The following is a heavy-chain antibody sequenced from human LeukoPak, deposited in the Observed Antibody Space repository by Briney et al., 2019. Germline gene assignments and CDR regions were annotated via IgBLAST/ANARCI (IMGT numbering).Heavy chain of an antibody. D-gene: IGHD3-10*01. CDR2: ISGSGGST. J-gene: IGHJ4*02. CDR1: GFTFSIYA. Sequence: GGSLRLSCAASGFTFSIYAMSWVRQAPGKGLEWVSAISGSGGSTYYADSVKGRFTISRDNSKNTLYLQMNSLRAEDTAVYYCASRAPYYYRPRIDYWGQGTLVTVSS. V-gene: IGHV3-23*01. CDR3: ASRAPYYYRPRIDY.